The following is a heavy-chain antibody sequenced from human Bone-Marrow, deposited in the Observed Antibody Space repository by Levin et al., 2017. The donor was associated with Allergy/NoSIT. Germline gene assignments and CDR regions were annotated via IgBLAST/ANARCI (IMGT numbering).Heavy chain of an antibody. V-gene: IGHV3-23*01. J-gene: IGHJ4*02. D-gene: IGHD4-17*01. Sequence: GGSLRLSCEASGFTFSYYAMSWVRQAPGKGLEWVSTITSSGASTDFADSVKGRFTMSRDNSKNTLYLQMNSLRSEDTAVYYCAKQGPTVTSNFDYWGQGTLVIVSS. CDR3: AKQGPTVTSNFDY. CDR1: GFTFSYYA. CDR2: ITSSGAST.